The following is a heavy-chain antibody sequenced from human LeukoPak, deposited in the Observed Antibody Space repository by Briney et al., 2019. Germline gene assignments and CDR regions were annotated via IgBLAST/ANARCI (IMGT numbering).Heavy chain of an antibody. CDR1: GFTLNTYA. D-gene: IGHD1-26*01. J-gene: IGHJ4*02. Sequence: GGSLRLSCAASGFTLNTYAMNWVRQAPGKGLQCVSTISGSGSDTYYTDSVKGRFTISRDSSKNTLYLQMNSLRAEDTAVYYCAKGREAYSGSYTPFDSWGQGTLVTVSS. CDR3: AKGREAYSGSYTPFDS. V-gene: IGHV3-23*01. CDR2: ISGSGSDT.